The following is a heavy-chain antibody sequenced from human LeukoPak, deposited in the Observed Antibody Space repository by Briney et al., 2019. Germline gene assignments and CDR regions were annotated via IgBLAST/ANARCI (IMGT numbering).Heavy chain of an antibody. V-gene: IGHV1-8*01. D-gene: IGHD3-10*01. CDR1: GYTFTSYD. J-gene: IGHJ4*02. CDR3: ARGSYYYGSNDY. Sequence: EASVKVSCKASGYTFTSYDINWVRQATGQGLEWMGWMNPNSGNTGYAQKFQGRVTMTRNTSISTAYMELSSLRSEDTAVYYCARGSYYYGSNDYWGQGTLVTVSS. CDR2: MNPNSGNT.